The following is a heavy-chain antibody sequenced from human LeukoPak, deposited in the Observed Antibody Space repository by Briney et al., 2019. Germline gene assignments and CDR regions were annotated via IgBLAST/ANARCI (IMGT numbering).Heavy chain of an antibody. CDR3: TTVYSDSGGFYFNYCDY. J-gene: IGHJ4*02. D-gene: IGHD3-22*01. CDR1: GFTFSDHY. V-gene: IGHV3-15*04. Sequence: GGSLRLSCAASGFTFSDHYMRWLRQAPGKGLEWVGRIESKTDGETTDYAAPVKGRFTISRDDSKNTLYLQMNSLKTEDTAVYYCTTVYSDSGGFYFNYCDYWGQGTLVTVST. CDR2: IESKTDGETT.